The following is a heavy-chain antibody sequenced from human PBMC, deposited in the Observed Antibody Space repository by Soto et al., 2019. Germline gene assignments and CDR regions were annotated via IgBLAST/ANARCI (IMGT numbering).Heavy chain of an antibody. J-gene: IGHJ6*03. CDR2: ISGSGGST. CDR3: AKDREITLYPYYYYYMDV. D-gene: IGHD3-3*01. CDR1: GFTFSSYA. Sequence: EVQLLESGGGLVQPGGSLRLSCAASGFTFSSYAMSWVRQAPGKGLEWVSAISGSGGSTYYADSVKGRFTISRHNTKNPLYLQMNSLRAEDTAVYYCAKDREITLYPYYYYYMDVWGKGTTVTVSS. V-gene: IGHV3-23*01.